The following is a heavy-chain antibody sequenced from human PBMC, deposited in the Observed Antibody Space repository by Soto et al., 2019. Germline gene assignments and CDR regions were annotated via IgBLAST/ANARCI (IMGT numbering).Heavy chain of an antibody. CDR3: ALSTPDGILTGYPFDY. CDR1: GLSLSSSGVG. D-gene: IGHD3-9*01. J-gene: IGHJ4*02. CDR2: IYWDDDK. Sequence: QITLKESGPTLVRPTQTLTLTCTFSGLSLSSSGVGVGWIRQPPGKALEWLALIYWDDDKRYSPSLKSRLTINKDTSNNRVVLTMTKMDPVDTATYYCALSTPDGILTGYPFDYWGQGTLVTVSS. V-gene: IGHV2-5*02.